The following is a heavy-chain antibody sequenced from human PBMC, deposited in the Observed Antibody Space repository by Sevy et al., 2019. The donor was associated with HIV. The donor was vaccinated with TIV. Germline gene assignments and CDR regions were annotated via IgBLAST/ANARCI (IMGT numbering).Heavy chain of an antibody. CDR1: GYTFTSYA. J-gene: IGHJ6*02. Sequence: ASVKVSCKASGYTFTSYATNWVRQAPGQGLEWMGWINTNTGNPTYAQGITGRFVFSLDTSVRTAYLLISSLKAEDTAVYYCSRPTTDYCSYGIDVWGQGTTVTVSS. D-gene: IGHD4-17*01. CDR2: INTNTGNP. V-gene: IGHV7-4-1*02. CDR3: SRPTTDYCSYGIDV.